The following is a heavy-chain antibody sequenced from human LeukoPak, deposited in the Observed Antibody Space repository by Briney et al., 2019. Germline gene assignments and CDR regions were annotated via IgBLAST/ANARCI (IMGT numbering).Heavy chain of an antibody. Sequence: ASVQVSCKASGYSFTEHYIYWVRQAPGQGLEWVGRINCNSGDANSAQKFQGRVTMTRDTSVSTSYLDLSSVTSDDSAVYFCARSAGHCSNGICFTDYYMDVWGRGTTVTVSS. V-gene: IGHV1-2*02. D-gene: IGHD2-8*01. CDR3: ARSAGHCSNGICFTDYYMDV. CDR2: INCNSGDA. CDR1: GYSFTEHY. J-gene: IGHJ6*03.